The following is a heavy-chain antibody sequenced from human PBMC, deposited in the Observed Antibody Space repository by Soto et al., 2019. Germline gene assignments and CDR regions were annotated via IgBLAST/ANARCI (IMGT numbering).Heavy chain of an antibody. Sequence: ASVKVSCKASGYAFTSYDINWVRQATGQGLEWMGWMNPNSGNTGYAQKFQGRVTMTRNTSISTAYMELSSLRSEDTAVYYCARRITIFGVEPGLDVWGQGTTVTVSS. V-gene: IGHV1-8*01. D-gene: IGHD3-3*01. CDR3: ARRITIFGVEPGLDV. CDR1: GYAFTSYD. J-gene: IGHJ6*02. CDR2: MNPNSGNT.